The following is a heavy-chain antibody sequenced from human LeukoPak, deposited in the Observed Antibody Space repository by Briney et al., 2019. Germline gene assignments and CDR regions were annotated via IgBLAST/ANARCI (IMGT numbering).Heavy chain of an antibody. J-gene: IGHJ3*02. CDR2: ITDSGGAT. V-gene: IGHV3-23*01. CDR3: AKGLYRSRCDGFDT. Sequence: GGSLRLSCAASGFTFSGYAMSWVRQAPGKGPEWVSAITDSGGATYYADSVKGRFTISRDNSGNTLYLQMNSLRAEDTALYYCAKGLYRSRCDGFDTWGQGTMITVSS. D-gene: IGHD6-13*01. CDR1: GFTFSGYA.